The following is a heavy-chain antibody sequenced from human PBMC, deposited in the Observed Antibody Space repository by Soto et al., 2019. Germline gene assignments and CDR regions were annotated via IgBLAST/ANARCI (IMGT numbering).Heavy chain of an antibody. V-gene: IGHV1-58*01. Sequence: GASVKVSCKASGFTFTSSAVQWVRQARGQRLEWIGWIVVGSGNTNYAQKFQERVTITRDMSTSTAYMELSSLRSEDTAVYYCAADWATEKGWFDPWGQGTLVTVSS. CDR2: IVVGSGNT. J-gene: IGHJ5*02. CDR1: GFTFTSSA. CDR3: AADWATEKGWFDP. D-gene: IGHD3-16*01.